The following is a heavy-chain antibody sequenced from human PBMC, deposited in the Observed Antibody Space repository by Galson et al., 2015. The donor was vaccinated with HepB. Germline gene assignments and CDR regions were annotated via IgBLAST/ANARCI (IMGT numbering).Heavy chain of an antibody. CDR3: ARVVDTAMDTFDY. J-gene: IGHJ4*02. Sequence: ETLSLTCTVSGCSISSYFWSWIRQPPGKGLEWIAYITYSGSTNSHPSLKSRVTMSIDTSNNQFSLRLTSVTAADTAVYYCARVVDTAMDTFDYWGQGTLVTVSS. V-gene: IGHV4-59*01. D-gene: IGHD5-18*01. CDR2: ITYSGST. CDR1: GCSISSYF.